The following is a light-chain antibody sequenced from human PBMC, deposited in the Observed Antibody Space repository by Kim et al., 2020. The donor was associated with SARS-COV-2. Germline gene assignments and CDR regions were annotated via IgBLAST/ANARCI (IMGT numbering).Light chain of an antibody. CDR3: QQYGSLPWT. J-gene: IGKJ1*01. CDR1: QSVXSNY. V-gene: IGKV3-20*01. CDR2: AAS. Sequence: GESATLPDRARQSVXSNYLSWFXQXPGLAPRLLIYAASSRATGIPDRFSGSGSGTDFTLTISRLEPEDFAIYYCQQYGSLPWTFGQGTKVDIK.